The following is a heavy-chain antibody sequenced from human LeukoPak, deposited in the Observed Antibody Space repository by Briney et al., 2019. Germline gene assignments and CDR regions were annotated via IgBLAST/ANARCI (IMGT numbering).Heavy chain of an antibody. CDR2: IYYSGST. V-gene: IGHV4-31*03. J-gene: IGHJ6*02. CDR3: ARDYLDSYYYYGMDV. CDR1: GGSISSGGYY. Sequence: TSETLSLTSTVSGGSISSGGYYWSWIRQHPGKGLEWIGYIYYSGSTYYNPSLKSRVTISVDTSKNQFSLKLSSVTAADTAVYYCARDYLDSYYYYGMDVWGQGTTVTVSS.